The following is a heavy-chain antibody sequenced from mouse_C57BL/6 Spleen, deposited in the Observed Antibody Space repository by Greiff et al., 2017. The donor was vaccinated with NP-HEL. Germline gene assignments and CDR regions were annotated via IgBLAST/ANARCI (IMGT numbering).Heavy chain of an antibody. CDR1: GYTFTSYW. Sequence: QVQLQQSGTELVKPGASVKLSCKASGYTFTSYWMHWVKQRPGQGLEWIGNINPSNGGTNYNEKFKSKATLTVDKSSSTAYMQLSSLTAEDSAVYYCASSGLYYDYDDPLYAMDYWGQGTSVTVSS. CDR3: ASSGLYYDYDDPLYAMDY. J-gene: IGHJ4*01. CDR2: INPSNGGT. D-gene: IGHD2-4*01. V-gene: IGHV1-53*01.